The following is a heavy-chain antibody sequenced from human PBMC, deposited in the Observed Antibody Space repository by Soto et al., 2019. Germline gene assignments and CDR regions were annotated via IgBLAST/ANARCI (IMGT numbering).Heavy chain of an antibody. CDR3: AKVRASYLSASYFYYGLDV. V-gene: IGHV3-23*01. Sequence: GGYLRLSCAASGFTFSHYVLSWVRQSPERGLEWVSSISGSGSSVYVADSVRGRFIMSRDLSTNTVSLQMNSLRAEDTAVYYCAKVRASYLSASYFYYGLDVWGQGTTVTGSS. J-gene: IGHJ6*02. CDR1: GFTFSHYV. CDR2: ISGSGSSV. D-gene: IGHD3-10*01.